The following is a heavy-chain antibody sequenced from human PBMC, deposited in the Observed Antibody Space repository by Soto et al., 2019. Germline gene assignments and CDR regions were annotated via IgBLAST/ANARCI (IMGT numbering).Heavy chain of an antibody. J-gene: IGHJ4*02. Sequence: PSETLSVTCTVSGGSSSSYYWSWIRQPPGKGLEWIGYIYYSGSTNYNPSLKSRVTISVDTSKNQFSLKLSSVTAADTAVYYCARGRDGYNGYYFDYWGQGTLVTVSS. CDR1: GGSSSSYY. CDR3: ARGRDGYNGYYFDY. V-gene: IGHV4-59*01. D-gene: IGHD5-12*01. CDR2: IYYSGST.